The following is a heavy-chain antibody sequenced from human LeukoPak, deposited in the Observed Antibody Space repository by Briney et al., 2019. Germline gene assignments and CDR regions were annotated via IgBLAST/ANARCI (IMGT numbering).Heavy chain of an antibody. CDR1: CYTFTSYA. D-gene: IGHD3-10*01. V-gene: IGHV1-18*01. CDR2: ISAYNGNT. Sequence: ASVTVSCKASCYTFTSYAFRWVRQAPGQGLEWMGWISAYNGNTNYAQNLQGRVTMTTDTSTSTAYMELRSLRSDDTAVYYCARVEFEYYGSGSSGENWFDPWGQGTLVTVSS. CDR3: ARVEFEYYGSGSSGENWFDP. J-gene: IGHJ5*02.